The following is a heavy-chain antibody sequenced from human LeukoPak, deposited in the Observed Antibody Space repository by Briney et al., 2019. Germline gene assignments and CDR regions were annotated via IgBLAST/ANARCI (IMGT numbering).Heavy chain of an antibody. CDR2: IYYSGST. Sequence: SETLSLTCTVSGGSISSGGCYWSWIRQLPGKGLEWIGYIYYSGSTYYNPSLKSRVTISVDTSKNQFSLKLSSVTAADTAVYYCARAGLRYSSGLPAYFDYWGQGTLVTVSS. D-gene: IGHD6-19*01. CDR3: ARAGLRYSSGLPAYFDY. CDR1: GGSISSGGCY. V-gene: IGHV4-31*03. J-gene: IGHJ4*02.